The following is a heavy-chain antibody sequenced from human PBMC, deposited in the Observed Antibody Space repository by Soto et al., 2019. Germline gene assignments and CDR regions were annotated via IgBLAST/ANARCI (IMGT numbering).Heavy chain of an antibody. J-gene: IGHJ4*02. V-gene: IGHV4-30-4*08. D-gene: IGHD3-22*01. CDR2: IYYRGDT. CDR1: GGSLRSGSYY. CDR3: ARAFDDSSGYYGGLGY. Sequence: SETLSLTCTVSGGSLRSGSYYWSWIRQPPGKGLEWIGYIYYRGDTYYNPSLKSRLTISIDTPKNQISLTLSSVTAADTAVYYCARAFDDSSGYYGGLGYWGQGTLVTVSS.